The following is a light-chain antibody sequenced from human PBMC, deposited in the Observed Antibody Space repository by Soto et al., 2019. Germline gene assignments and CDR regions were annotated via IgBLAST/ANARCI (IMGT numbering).Light chain of an antibody. CDR2: DVS. V-gene: IGLV2-14*01. CDR1: NSDVGGYNY. Sequence: QSALTQPASVSGSPGQSITISCTGTNSDVGGYNYVSWYQQHPGKAPKLMIYDVSNRPSGVSNRFSGSKSGNTASLTISGLQAEDEADYYCSSYSSGTTHVVFGGGTQLTVL. J-gene: IGLJ2*01. CDR3: SSYSSGTTHVV.